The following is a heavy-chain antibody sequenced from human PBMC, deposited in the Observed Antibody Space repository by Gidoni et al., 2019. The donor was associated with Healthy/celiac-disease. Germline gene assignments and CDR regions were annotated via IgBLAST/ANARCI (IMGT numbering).Heavy chain of an antibody. CDR2: ISYDGSNK. D-gene: IGHD3-22*01. J-gene: IGHJ4*02. V-gene: IGHV3-30*18. CDR3: AKGGYYYDSSGYYNDY. Sequence: QVQLVASGGGVVQPGRSLSLSCAASGFTFSSYGMHWVRQAPGKGLEWVAVISYDGSNKYYADSVKGRFTISRDNSKNTLYLQMNSLRAEDTAVYYCAKGGYYYDSSGYYNDYWGQGTLVTVSS. CDR1: GFTFSSYG.